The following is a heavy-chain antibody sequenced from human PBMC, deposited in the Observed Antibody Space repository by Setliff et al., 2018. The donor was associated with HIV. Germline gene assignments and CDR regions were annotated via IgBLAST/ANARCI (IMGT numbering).Heavy chain of an antibody. D-gene: IGHD6-13*01. V-gene: IGHV1-8*01. CDR1: GYTFISFD. J-gene: IGHJ4*02. CDR3: ARARYGVAAVGY. CDR2: MNPASGST. Sequence: GASVKVSCKASGYTFISFDINWVRQATGQGPEWMGWMNPASGSTGYAQKFQGGVTMTRNASINTAYMELNSLTFDDTAMYYCARARYGVAAVGYWGQGTPVTVSS.